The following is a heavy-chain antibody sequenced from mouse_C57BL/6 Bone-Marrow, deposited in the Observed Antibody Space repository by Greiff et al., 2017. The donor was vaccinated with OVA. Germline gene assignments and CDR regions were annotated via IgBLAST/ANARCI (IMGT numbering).Heavy chain of an antibody. CDR1: GFTFSSYA. CDR3: ARPLAY. Sequence: EVMLVESGGGLVKPGGSLKLSCAASGFTFSSYAMSWVRQTPEKRLEWVATISYGGSYTYYPDNVKGRFTISRDNAKNTRYLQMSHLKSEDTAMYYCARPLAYWGQGTLVTVSA. CDR2: ISYGGSYT. J-gene: IGHJ3*01. V-gene: IGHV5-4*03.